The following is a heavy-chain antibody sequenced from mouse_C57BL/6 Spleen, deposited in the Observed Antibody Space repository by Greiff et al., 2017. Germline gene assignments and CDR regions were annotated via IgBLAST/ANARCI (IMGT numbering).Heavy chain of an antibody. Sequence: EVHLVESVAELVRPGASVKLSCTASGFNINNTYMHWVKQRPEQGLEWIGRIDPANGSTKYAPTFQSKVTITAGPSSNTASLQLSSLTSADSAIXYYAGRRWGPYFDYWGQGTTLTVSS. CDR3: AGRRWGPYFDY. V-gene: IGHV14-3*01. J-gene: IGHJ2*01. CDR2: IDPANGST. CDR1: GFNINNTY. D-gene: IGHD2-3*01.